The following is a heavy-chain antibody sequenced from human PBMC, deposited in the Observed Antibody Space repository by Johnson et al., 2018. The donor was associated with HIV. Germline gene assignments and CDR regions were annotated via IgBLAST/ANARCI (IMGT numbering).Heavy chain of an antibody. CDR1: GFTLSNYA. J-gene: IGHJ3*02. CDR2: ISYDGRIE. Sequence: QVQLVESGGGVVQPGRSLRLSCAVSGFTLSNYAMHWVRQAPGKGLEWVAFISYDGRIELSAGSVTGRFTVSRENAKNFLYLQMNSLRAGDTAIYYCARRRSYGDAFDIWGRGTMVNVSS. D-gene: IGHD3-10*01. CDR3: ARRRSYGDAFDI. V-gene: IGHV3-30*14.